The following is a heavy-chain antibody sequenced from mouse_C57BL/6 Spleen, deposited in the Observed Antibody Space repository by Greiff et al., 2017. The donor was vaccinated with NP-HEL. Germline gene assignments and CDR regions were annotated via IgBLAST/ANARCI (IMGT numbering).Heavy chain of an antibody. J-gene: IGHJ1*03. CDR3: ARERYYYGSSYGYVDV. Sequence: EVQLVDSGGGLVQSGRSLRLSCATSGFTFSDFYMEWVRQAPGKGLEWIAASRNKANDYTTEYSASVKGRFIVSRDTSQSILYLQMNALRAEDTAIYYCARERYYYGSSYGYVDVWGTGTTVTVSS. V-gene: IGHV7-1*01. D-gene: IGHD1-1*01. CDR2: SRNKANDYTT. CDR1: GFTFSDFY.